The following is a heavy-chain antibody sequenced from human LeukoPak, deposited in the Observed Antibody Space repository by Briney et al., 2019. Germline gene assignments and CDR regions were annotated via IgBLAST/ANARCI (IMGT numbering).Heavy chain of an antibody. J-gene: IGHJ4*02. D-gene: IGHD5-12*01. V-gene: IGHV1-18*01. CDR2: ISHYHSGFT. Sequence: SAVKVSYKASGYTFRRFGISWVRQAPGQGGEGMGWISHYHSGFTNDALQHRCTMTTDISTTTAYLELRNLRSDDTAVYYCARDERGYGGDLGYFDSWGQGTQVTVSS. CDR3: ARDERGYGGDLGYFDS. CDR1: GYTFRRFG.